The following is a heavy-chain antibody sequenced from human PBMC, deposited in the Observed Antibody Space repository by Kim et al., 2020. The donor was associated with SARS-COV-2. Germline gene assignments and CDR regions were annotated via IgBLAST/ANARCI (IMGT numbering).Heavy chain of an antibody. Sequence: GGSLRLSCAASGFTFSSYGMHWVRQAPGKGLEWVAVISYDGSNKYYADSVKGRFTISRDNSKNTLYLQMNSLRAEDTAVYYCAKDTREMATISSAFDIWGQGTMVTVSS. CDR1: GFTFSSYG. V-gene: IGHV3-30*18. CDR3: AKDTREMATISSAFDI. J-gene: IGHJ3*02. D-gene: IGHD5-12*01. CDR2: ISYDGSNK.